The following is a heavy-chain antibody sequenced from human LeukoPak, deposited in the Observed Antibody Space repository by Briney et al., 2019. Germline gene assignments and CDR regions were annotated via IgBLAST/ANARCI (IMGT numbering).Heavy chain of an antibody. CDR3: AKVRGFGEYYYYYMDV. J-gene: IGHJ6*03. V-gene: IGHV3-23*01. D-gene: IGHD3-10*01. Sequence: PGGSLRLSCAASGFTFSSYGMSWVRQAPGKGLEWVSAISGSGGSTYYADSVKGRFTISRDNSKNTLYLQMNSLRAEDTAVYYCAKVRGFGEYYYYYMDVWGKGTTVTISS. CDR2: ISGSGGST. CDR1: GFTFSSYG.